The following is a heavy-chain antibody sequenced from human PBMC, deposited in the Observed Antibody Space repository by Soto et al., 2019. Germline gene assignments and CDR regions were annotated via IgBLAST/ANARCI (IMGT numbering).Heavy chain of an antibody. J-gene: IGHJ4*02. V-gene: IGHV3-30-3*01. CDR2: ISYDGSNK. CDR3: ARDMDLVVVPAARY. Sequence: HPGGSLRLSCAASGFTFSSYAMHWVRQAPGKGLEWVAVISYDGSNKYYADSVKGRFTISRDNSKNTLYLQMNSLRAEYTAVYYCARDMDLVVVPAARYWAQGPMGTVSS. CDR1: GFTFSSYA. D-gene: IGHD2-2*03.